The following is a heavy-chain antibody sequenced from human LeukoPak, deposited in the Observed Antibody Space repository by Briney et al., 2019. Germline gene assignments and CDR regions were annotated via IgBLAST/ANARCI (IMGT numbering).Heavy chain of an antibody. D-gene: IGHD2-2*01. CDR3: ARVFGSYCSSTSCYGDYYYYYMDV. CDR2: IIPIFGTA. J-gene: IGHJ6*03. CDR1: GGTFSSYA. Sequence: SVKVSCKASGGTFSSYAISWVRQAPGQGLEWMGGIIPIFGTANYAQKLQGRVTITADESTSAAHMELSSLRSEDTAVYYCARVFGSYCSSTSCYGDYYYYYMDVWGKGTTVTVSS. V-gene: IGHV1-69*13.